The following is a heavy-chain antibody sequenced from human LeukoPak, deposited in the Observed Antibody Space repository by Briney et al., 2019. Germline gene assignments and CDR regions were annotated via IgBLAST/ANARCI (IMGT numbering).Heavy chain of an antibody. CDR3: ARDDETYYYDGIGHNVDY. V-gene: IGHV3-43*02. J-gene: IGHJ4*02. CDR1: GFTFDDYA. Sequence: PGGSLRLSYSASGFTFDDYAMHWVRQSPGEGLEWVSFISGDRRSTYYADSVKGRFTISRDNNKNSLYLQMNSLRPEDTAFYYCARDDETYYYDGIGHNVDYWGQGTLLTVSS. CDR2: ISGDRRST. D-gene: IGHD3-22*01.